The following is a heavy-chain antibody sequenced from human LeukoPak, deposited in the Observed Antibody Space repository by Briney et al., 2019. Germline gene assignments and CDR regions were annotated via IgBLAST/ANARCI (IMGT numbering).Heavy chain of an antibody. V-gene: IGHV4-38-2*01. Sequence: SETLSLTCAVSGYSISSGYYWCWIRQPPGRGLWCVGSIYHSGSTYYNPSLKSRVTISVDTSNNQFSLKLSSVTAADTAVYYCARRRGSESEYYFDYWGQGTLVTVSS. CDR2: IYHSGST. D-gene: IGHD3-10*01. CDR3: ARRRGSESEYYFDY. J-gene: IGHJ4*02. CDR1: GYSISSGYY.